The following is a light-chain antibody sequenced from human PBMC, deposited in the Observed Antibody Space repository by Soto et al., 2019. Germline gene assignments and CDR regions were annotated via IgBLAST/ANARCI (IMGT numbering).Light chain of an antibody. J-gene: IGLJ3*02. CDR1: SSDVGTYNL. Sequence: QSALTQPASVSGSPGQSITFSCTGTSSDVGTYNLVSWYQQRPGKAPKLMIFESTKRPSGVSNRFSGSKSGNTASLTISGLQAEDVADYYCCSYTGTSSWVFGGGTKLTVL. CDR2: EST. V-gene: IGLV2-23*01. CDR3: CSYTGTSSWV.